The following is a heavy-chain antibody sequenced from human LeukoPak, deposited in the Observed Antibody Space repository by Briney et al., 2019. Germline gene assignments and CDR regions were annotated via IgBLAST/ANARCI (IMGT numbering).Heavy chain of an antibody. CDR2: IYYSGST. J-gene: IGHJ4*02. Sequence: SETLSLTCTVSGGSISGYYWNWIRQPPGKGLEWIGYIYYSGSTNYNPSLKSRVTISVDTSKNQFSLKLSSVTAADTAVYYCARETIAARQTGFYFDYWGQGTLVTVSS. CDR1: GGSISGYY. D-gene: IGHD6-6*01. CDR3: ARETIAARQTGFYFDY. V-gene: IGHV4-59*08.